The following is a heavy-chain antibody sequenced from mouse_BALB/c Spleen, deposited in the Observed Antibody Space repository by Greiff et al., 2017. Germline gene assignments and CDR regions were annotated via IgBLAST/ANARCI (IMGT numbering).Heavy chain of an antibody. CDR3: ASMITLPWFAY. J-gene: IGHJ3*01. V-gene: IGHV1-54*01. CDR1: GYAFTNYL. D-gene: IGHD2-4*01. CDR2: INPGSGGT. Sequence: QVHVKQSGAELVRPGTSVKVSCKASGYAFTNYLIEWVKQRPGQGLEWIGVINPGSGGTNYNEKFKGKATLTADKSSSTAYMQLSSLTSDDSAVYVCASMITLPWFAYWGQGTLVTVSA.